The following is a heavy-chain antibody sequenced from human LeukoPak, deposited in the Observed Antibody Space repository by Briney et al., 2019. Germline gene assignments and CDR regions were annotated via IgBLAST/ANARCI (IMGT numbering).Heavy chain of an antibody. J-gene: IGHJ3*02. D-gene: IGHD3-22*01. CDR1: RFTFRSYD. Sequence: PGRSLRLSCAASRFTFRSYDMHWVRQAPGKGLEWVAVVWYDESNKYYVDSVKGRFTISRDNYKNTLYLQMNSLRVEDTALYYCAREDSSGAFDIWGQGTMVTVSS. V-gene: IGHV3-33*01. CDR3: AREDSSGAFDI. CDR2: VWYDESNK.